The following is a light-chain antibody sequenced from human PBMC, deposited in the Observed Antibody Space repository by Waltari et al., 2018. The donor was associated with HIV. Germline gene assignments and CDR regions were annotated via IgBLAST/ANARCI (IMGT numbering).Light chain of an antibody. V-gene: IGKV3-15*01. Sequence: EIVMTQSPATLSVSPGEGATLSCSASPSVSSNLAWYQQRPGQAPRLLIYAASTRATEIPARFSGSGSGTEFTLTISSLQSEDVALYCCQQFENWPWTFGQGTKVEIK. J-gene: IGKJ1*01. CDR3: QQFENWPWT. CDR2: AAS. CDR1: PSVSSN.